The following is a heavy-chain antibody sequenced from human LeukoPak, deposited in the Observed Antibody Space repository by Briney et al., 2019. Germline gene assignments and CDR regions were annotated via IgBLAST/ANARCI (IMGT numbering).Heavy chain of an antibody. J-gene: IGHJ6*03. D-gene: IGHD2/OR15-2a*01. V-gene: IGHV3-21*01. CDR2: ITSSNHYI. Sequence: GGSLRLSCVASGFTFDDYGMSWVRQAPGKGLEGVSSITSSNHYIYYGDSVKGRFTISRDDAKNSLFLQMNSLRAEDTATYYCARGEFGDYYYFYMDVWGKGTTVTVSS. CDR3: ARGEFGDYYYFYMDV. CDR1: GFTFDDYG.